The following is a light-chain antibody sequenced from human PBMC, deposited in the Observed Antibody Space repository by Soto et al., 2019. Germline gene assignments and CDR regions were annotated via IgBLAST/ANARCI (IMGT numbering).Light chain of an antibody. CDR1: QSVTSNN. V-gene: IGKV3-20*01. CDR3: LQYGTSPYT. Sequence: ILLTQSPGTLSLSPGETATLSCSASQSVTSNNLAWYQHKPGQTPRLLIYGASSRATGIPDTFSGSGSGTDFTLTISSLEPEDFAMYYCLQYGTSPYTFGQGSEVEI. J-gene: IGKJ2*01. CDR2: GAS.